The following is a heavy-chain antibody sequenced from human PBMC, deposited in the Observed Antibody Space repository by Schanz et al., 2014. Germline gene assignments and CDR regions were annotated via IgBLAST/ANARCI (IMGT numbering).Heavy chain of an antibody. D-gene: IGHD3-22*01. CDR1: GYNFNRHD. CDR3: VRDGDERLVVIFDQ. CDR2: ISAYNGNM. J-gene: IGHJ4*02. Sequence: QVQLVQSGPEVKKPGASVRLSCKASGYNFNRHDISWVRQAPGQGLEWMGWISAYNGNMNYAPKFQGRVPMTTDTSTSTAYMELRNLRSDDTAVYYCVRDGDERLVVIFDQWGQGTLVTVSS. V-gene: IGHV1-18*04.